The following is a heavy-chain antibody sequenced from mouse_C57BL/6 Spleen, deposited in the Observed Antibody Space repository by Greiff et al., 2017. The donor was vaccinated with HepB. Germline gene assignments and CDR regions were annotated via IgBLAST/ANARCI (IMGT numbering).Heavy chain of an antibody. D-gene: IGHD1-1*01. CDR3: ARDYGSSNY. CDR1: GYSITSGYY. Sequence: ESGPGLVKPSQSLSLTCSVTGYSITSGYYWNWIRQFPGNKLEWMGYISYDGSNNYNPSLKNRISITRDTSKNQFFLKLNSVTTEDTATYYCARDYGSSNYWGQGTTLTVSS. V-gene: IGHV3-6*01. J-gene: IGHJ2*01. CDR2: ISYDGSN.